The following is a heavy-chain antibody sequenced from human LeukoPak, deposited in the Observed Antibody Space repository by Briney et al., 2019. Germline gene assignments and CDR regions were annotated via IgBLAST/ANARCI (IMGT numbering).Heavy chain of an antibody. Sequence: GGSLGLSCAASGFTLSSYGMHWVRQAPGKGLEWVAVIWYDGSNKYYADSVKGRFTISRDNSKNTLYLQMNSLRAEDTAVYYCARDSSPDDFDYWGQGTLVTVSS. CDR3: ARDSSPDDFDY. D-gene: IGHD6-13*01. CDR2: IWYDGSNK. CDR1: GFTLSSYG. J-gene: IGHJ4*02. V-gene: IGHV3-33*01.